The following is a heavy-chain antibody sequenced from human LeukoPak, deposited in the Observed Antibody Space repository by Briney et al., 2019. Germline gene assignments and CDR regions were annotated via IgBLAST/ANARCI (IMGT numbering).Heavy chain of an antibody. D-gene: IGHD1-7*01. J-gene: IGHJ6*02. Sequence: PGGSLRLSCAASGFTFSNAWMSWVRQVPAKGLEWVGQIVSKIDGGTTDYAAPVKGRFTIARDDSESMLYLQMSSLKIEDTAVYYCTTDEDWNYARKDVWGQGATVIVSS. CDR1: GFTFSNAW. CDR3: TTDEDWNYARKDV. V-gene: IGHV3-15*04. CDR2: IVSKIDGGTT.